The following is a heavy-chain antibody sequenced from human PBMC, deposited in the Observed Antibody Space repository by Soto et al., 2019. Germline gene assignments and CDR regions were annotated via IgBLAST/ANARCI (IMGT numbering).Heavy chain of an antibody. CDR1: GFIVSSSY. CDR2: IYSAGGT. V-gene: IGHV3-66*01. J-gene: IGHJ5*02. D-gene: IGHD2-2*01. CDR3: VSTPTVTPYADCFDP. Sequence: EVQVVESGGGLVQPGGSLRLSCAASGFIVSSSYMSWVRQAPGKGLEWVAVIYSAGGTYYADSVKGRVTSYRDLSENTLYLPIGSLSAEDTAVYYSVSTPTVTPYADCFDPWGQGSLVTVSS.